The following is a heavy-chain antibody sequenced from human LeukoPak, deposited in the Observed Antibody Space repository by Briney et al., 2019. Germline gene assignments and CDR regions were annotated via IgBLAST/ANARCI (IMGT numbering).Heavy chain of an antibody. D-gene: IGHD2/OR15-2a*01. Sequence: GGSLRLSCAASGFTFSSYWMHWLRQAPGKGLMWVSRISTDGSSTSYADSVRGRFTISRDNGKNTLYLQMNSLRAEDTAVYYCASYLTSIPSGMDVWGQGTTVTVSS. CDR3: ASYLTSIPSGMDV. J-gene: IGHJ6*02. CDR1: GFTFSSYW. CDR2: ISTDGSST. V-gene: IGHV3-74*01.